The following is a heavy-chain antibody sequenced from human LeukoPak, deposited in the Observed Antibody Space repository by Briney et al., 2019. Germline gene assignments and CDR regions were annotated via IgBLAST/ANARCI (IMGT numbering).Heavy chain of an antibody. CDR2: IKQDGSEK. D-gene: IGHD7-27*01. V-gene: IGHV3-7*03. J-gene: IGHJ4*02. CDR3: ARGLNRGFDY. CDR1: GFTFSGYW. Sequence: GSLRTSCAASGFTFSGYWMSLVRQAPGKGVGWVANIKQDGSEKYYVDSVKGRFTISRDNAKNSLYLPMNSLRAEDTAVYYCARGLNRGFDYWGQGTLVTVSS.